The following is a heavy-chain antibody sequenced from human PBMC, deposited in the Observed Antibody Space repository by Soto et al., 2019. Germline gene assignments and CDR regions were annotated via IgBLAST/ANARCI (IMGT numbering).Heavy chain of an antibody. J-gene: IGHJ4*02. CDR3: AIKYSSGWYFDY. D-gene: IGHD6-19*01. CDR2: INHSGST. CDR1: GGSFSGYY. Sequence: SETLSLTCAVYGGSFSGYYWSWIRQPPGKGLEWIGEINHSGSTNYNPSLKSRVTISVDTSKNQVSLKLSSVTAADTAVYYCAIKYSSGWYFDYWGQGTLVTVSS. V-gene: IGHV4-34*01.